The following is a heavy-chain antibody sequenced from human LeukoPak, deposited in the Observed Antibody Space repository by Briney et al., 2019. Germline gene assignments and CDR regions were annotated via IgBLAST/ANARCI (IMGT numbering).Heavy chain of an antibody. CDR2: IYPSDSDT. Sequence: GESLKISCKGSGYSFVNYWIAWVRQTPGEGLEWMGIIYPSDSDTRYNPSFQGQVTISVDKSINTAYLQWSRLKASDTAMYYCAIGDDRGGHYPTFDFWGQRSLVTVSS. CDR1: GYSFVNYW. D-gene: IGHD3-22*01. V-gene: IGHV5-51*01. J-gene: IGHJ4*02. CDR3: AIGDDRGGHYPTFDF.